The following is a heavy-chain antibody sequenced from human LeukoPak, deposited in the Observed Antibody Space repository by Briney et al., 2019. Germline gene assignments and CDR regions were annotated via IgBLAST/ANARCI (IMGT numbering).Heavy chain of an antibody. CDR1: GGSISSYY. CDR2: IYYSGST. D-gene: IGHD3-9*01. Sequence: SETLSLTCTVSGGSISSYYWSWIRQPPGKGLEWIGYIYYSGSTNYNPSLKSRVTISVDTSKNQFSLKLSSVTAADTAVYYCARGLRYFGWLSPTGLKGNWFDPWGQGTLVTVSS. CDR3: ARGLRYFGWLSPTGLKGNWFDP. J-gene: IGHJ5*02. V-gene: IGHV4-59*01.